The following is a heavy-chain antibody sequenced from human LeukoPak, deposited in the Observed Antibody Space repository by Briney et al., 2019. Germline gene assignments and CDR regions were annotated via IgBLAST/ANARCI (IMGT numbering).Heavy chain of an antibody. D-gene: IGHD3-22*01. CDR1: GVSITNYY. Sequence: SETLSLTCTVSGVSITNYYWTWLRQPAEKGLEWLGRVHTSGTTNYNPSLKSRVTMSLDTSKNQFSLKLSSVTAADTAVYYCARAPSYDSTKLDYWGQGTLVTVSS. CDR2: VHTSGTT. V-gene: IGHV4-4*07. CDR3: ARAPSYDSTKLDY. J-gene: IGHJ4*02.